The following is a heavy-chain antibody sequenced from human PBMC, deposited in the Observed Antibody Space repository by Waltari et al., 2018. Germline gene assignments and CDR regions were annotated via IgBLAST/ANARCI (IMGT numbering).Heavy chain of an antibody. CDR1: GFRFSNYW. CDR3: ARLAPRTYRSPVPGRHYYYGMDV. D-gene: IGHD3-10*01. CDR2: ISGDETSI. J-gene: IGHJ6*02. V-gene: IGHV3-74*01. Sequence: EEQLLESGGGLVQPGDSLRLSCAGSGFRFSNYWMNWVRQAPGRGLVWVERISGDETSISYADSVKGRFTISRDNAKNTVYLQMKRLRVEDTAVYYCARLAPRTYRSPVPGRHYYYGMDVWGQGTTVTVSS.